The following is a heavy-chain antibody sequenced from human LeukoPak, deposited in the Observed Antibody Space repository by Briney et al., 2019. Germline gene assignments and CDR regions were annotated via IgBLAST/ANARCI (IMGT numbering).Heavy chain of an antibody. CDR3: AKDGGGCSGDSCYTYWYFDL. CDR1: GFTFSSYW. D-gene: IGHD2-15*01. V-gene: IGHV3-7*03. J-gene: IGHJ2*01. CDR2: IKQDGSEK. Sequence: GGSLRLSCAASGFTFSSYWMSWVRQAPGKGLEWVANIKQDGSEKYYVDSVKGRFTISRDNAKNSLYLQMNSLRTEDTALYYCAKDGGGCSGDSCYTYWYFDLWGRGTLVTVSS.